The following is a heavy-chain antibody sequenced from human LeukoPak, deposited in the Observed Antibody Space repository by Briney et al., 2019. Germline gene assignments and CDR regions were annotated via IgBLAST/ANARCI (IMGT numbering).Heavy chain of an antibody. CDR2: ISSSSSYI. CDR3: ARVGGSTGAFDI. CDR1: GFTFSSYS. V-gene: IGHV3-21*01. D-gene: IGHD1-26*01. J-gene: IGHJ3*02. Sequence: GGSLRLSCAASGFTFSSYSMNWVRQAPGKGLEWVSSISSSSSYIYYADSVKGRFTISRDNAKNSLYLQMNSLRAEDTAVYYCARVGGSTGAFDIWGQGTMVTVSS.